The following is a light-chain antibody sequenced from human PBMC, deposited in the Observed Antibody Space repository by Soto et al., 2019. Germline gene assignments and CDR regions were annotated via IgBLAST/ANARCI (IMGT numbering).Light chain of an antibody. CDR2: GAS. Sequence: NELSDSPCTLALSKRERATLSCRASQSVSNNYLAWYQQKPGQAPRLLIYGASNRATGIPDRFSGSGSGTDFTLTISRLEPEDFAVYYCQQYGRTGTFGQGTKVDIK. CDR1: QSVSNNY. CDR3: QQYGRTGT. V-gene: IGKV3-20*01. J-gene: IGKJ1*01.